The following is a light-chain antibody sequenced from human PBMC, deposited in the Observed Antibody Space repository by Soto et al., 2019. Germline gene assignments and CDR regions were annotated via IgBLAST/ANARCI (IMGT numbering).Light chain of an antibody. Sequence: EIVLTQSPATLSLFPGERATLSCRASQSVRTYLAWYQHKPGQAPRLLISNASNRATGIPARFSGSGSGTDFTLTISSLEAEDFAVYYCHQRSNWPRTFGGGTKVDIK. CDR3: HQRSNWPRT. J-gene: IGKJ4*01. V-gene: IGKV3-11*01. CDR2: NAS. CDR1: QSVRTY.